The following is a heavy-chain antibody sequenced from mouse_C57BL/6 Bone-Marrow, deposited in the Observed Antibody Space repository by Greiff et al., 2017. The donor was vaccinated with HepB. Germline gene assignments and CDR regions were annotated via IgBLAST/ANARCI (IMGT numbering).Heavy chain of an antibody. V-gene: IGHV1-54*01. Sequence: QVQLQQSGAELARPGTSVKVSCKASGYAFTNYLIEWVKQRPGQGLEWIGVINPGSGGTNYNEKFKGKATLTADKSSSTAYMQLSSLTSEDSAVYFCARWRDPYWGQGTTLTVSS. D-gene: IGHD3-3*01. CDR2: INPGSGGT. CDR1: GYAFTNYL. J-gene: IGHJ2*01. CDR3: ARWRDPY.